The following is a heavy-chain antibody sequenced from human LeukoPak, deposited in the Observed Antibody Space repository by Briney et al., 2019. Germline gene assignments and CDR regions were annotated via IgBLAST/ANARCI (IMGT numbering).Heavy chain of an antibody. J-gene: IGHJ6*02. V-gene: IGHV4-34*01. CDR1: GVSTSTYY. CDR3: ARVGRLLYRYRNYGMDV. Sequence: PSETLSLTCTVSGVSTSTYYWSWIRQPPGKGLEWIGEINHSGSTNYNPSLKSRVTISVDTSKNQFSLKLSSVTAADTAVYYCARVGRLLYRYRNYGMDVWGQGTTVTVSS. CDR2: INHSGST. D-gene: IGHD3-3*01.